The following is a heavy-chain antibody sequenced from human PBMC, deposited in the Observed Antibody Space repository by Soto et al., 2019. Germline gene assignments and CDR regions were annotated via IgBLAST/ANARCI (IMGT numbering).Heavy chain of an antibody. V-gene: IGHV2-5*02. Sequence: QITLKESGPTLVKPTQTLTLTCTFSGSSLSSSGVGVGWLRQPPGKALEWLAVIYWDDDKRYSPSLNSRSTITKDTSKIPVVLTMANMDPVDTATYYCAHALGGGSSSYFDCWGQGTLVTVCS. CDR1: GSSLSSSGVG. J-gene: IGHJ4*02. CDR3: AHALGGGSSSYFDC. D-gene: IGHD3-16*01. CDR2: IYWDDDK.